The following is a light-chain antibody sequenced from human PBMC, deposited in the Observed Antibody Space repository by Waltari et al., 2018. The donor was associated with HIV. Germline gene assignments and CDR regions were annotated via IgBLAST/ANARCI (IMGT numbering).Light chain of an antibody. J-gene: IGLJ3*02. CDR1: SGDLDDYKS. V-gene: IGLV2-14*01. CDR2: EVT. Sequence: QSALTQPASVSGSPGQSIRISCTGTSGDLDDYKSFPWYQHPPGKAPKLISYEVTNRPSGVSNRFSGSKSGHTASLTISGLQAEDEADYFCMSYISSATPEFGGGTKVTVL. CDR3: MSYISSATPE.